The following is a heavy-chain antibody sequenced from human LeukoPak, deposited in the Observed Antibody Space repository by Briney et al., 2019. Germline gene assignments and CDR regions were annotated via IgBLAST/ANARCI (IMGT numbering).Heavy chain of an antibody. J-gene: IGHJ4*02. CDR2: ISYDGSNK. CDR3: ARLGWLEIYYFDY. CDR1: GLTFSSYA. D-gene: IGHD6-19*01. V-gene: IGHV3-30-3*01. Sequence: GGSLRLSCAASGLTFSSYAMSWVRQAPGKGLEWVAVISYDGSNKYYADSVKGRFTISRDNSKNTLYLQMNSLRAEDTAVYYCARLGWLEIYYFDYWGQGTLVTVSS.